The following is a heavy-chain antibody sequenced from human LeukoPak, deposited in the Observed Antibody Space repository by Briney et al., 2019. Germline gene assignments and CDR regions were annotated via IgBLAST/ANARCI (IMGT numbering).Heavy chain of an antibody. Sequence: GGSLRLSCAASGFTFSSYWMSWVRQAPGKGLERVANIKQDGSEKYYVDSVKGRFTISRDNAKNSLYLQMNSLRAEDTAVYYCARDNSVRDEAWWFNPWGQGTLVTVSS. V-gene: IGHV3-7*01. D-gene: IGHD5-24*01. CDR1: GFTFSSYW. CDR3: ARDNSVRDEAWWFNP. J-gene: IGHJ5*02. CDR2: IKQDGSEK.